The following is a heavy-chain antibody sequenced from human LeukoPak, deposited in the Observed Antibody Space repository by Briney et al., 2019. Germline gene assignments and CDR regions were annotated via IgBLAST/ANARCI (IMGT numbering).Heavy chain of an antibody. J-gene: IGHJ4*02. CDR2: MSPNSGDT. CDR3: ARGPPNWGYVY. Sequence: ASVKVSCTASGYTFTSYDFNWVRQATGQRPEWMGWMSPNSGDTGYAQKFQDRVTMTRNTSISTAYMELSSLRSDDTAVYYCARGPPNWGYVYWGPGTLVTVSS. CDR1: GYTFTSYD. V-gene: IGHV1-8*01. D-gene: IGHD7-27*01.